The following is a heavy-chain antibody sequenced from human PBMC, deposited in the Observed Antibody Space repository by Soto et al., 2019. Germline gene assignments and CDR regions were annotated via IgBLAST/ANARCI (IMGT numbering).Heavy chain of an antibody. D-gene: IGHD3-10*01. CDR3: ARDYGSGSYYDYYYYYYYMDV. J-gene: IGHJ6*03. CDR2: ISAYNGNT. CDR1: GYTFTSYG. V-gene: IGHV1-18*01. Sequence: RASVKVSCKASGYTFTSYGISWVRQAPGQGLEWMGWISAYNGNTNYAQKLQGRVTMTTDTSTSTAYMELRSLRSDDTAVYYCARDYGSGSYYDYYYYYYYMDVWGKGTTVTVSS.